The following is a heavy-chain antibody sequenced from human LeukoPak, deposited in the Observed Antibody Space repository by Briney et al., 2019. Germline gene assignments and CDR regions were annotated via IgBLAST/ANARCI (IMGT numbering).Heavy chain of an antibody. CDR2: VSGGGGGT. CDR1: GFSFRSYA. CDR3: SRPGYSSSHIDY. J-gene: IGHJ4*02. V-gene: IGHV3-23*01. D-gene: IGHD6-13*01. Sequence: GGSLRLSCSASGFSFRSYAMSWVRQAPGQGLKGVSAVSGGGGGTYYANSVKGRFTISRDNSKSTLYLQMNGLRAEDAAVYYCSRPGYSSSHIDYWGQGTLVSVS.